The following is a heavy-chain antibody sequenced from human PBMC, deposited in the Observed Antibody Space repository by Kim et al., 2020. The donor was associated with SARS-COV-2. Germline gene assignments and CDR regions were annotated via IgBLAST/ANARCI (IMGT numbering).Heavy chain of an antibody. CDR1: GFTFDDYA. CDR3: AKDSYYDSSGYYQTPGY. Sequence: GRSLRLSCAASGFTFDDYAMHWVRQAPGKGLEWVSGISWNSGSIGYADSVKGRFTISRDNAKNSLYLQMNSLRAEDTALYYCAKDSYYDSSGYYQTPGY. V-gene: IGHV3-9*01. CDR2: ISWNSGSI. J-gene: IGHJ2*01. D-gene: IGHD3-22*01.